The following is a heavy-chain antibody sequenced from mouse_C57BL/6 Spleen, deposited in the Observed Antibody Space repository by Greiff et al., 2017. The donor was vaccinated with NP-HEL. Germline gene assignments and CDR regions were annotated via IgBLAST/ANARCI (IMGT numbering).Heavy chain of an antibody. Sequence: VQLHQSGAELVKPGASVKISCKASGYAFSSYWMNWVKQRPGKGLEWIGQIYPGDGDTNYNGKFKGKATLTADKSSSTAYMQLSSLTSEDSAVYFCARRGNYVSWYFDVWGTGTTVTVSS. D-gene: IGHD2-1*01. J-gene: IGHJ1*03. V-gene: IGHV1-80*01. CDR1: GYAFSSYW. CDR3: ARRGNYVSWYFDV. CDR2: IYPGDGDT.